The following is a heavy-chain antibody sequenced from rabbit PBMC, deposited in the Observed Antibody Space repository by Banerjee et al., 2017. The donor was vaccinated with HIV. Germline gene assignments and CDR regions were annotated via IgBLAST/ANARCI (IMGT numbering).Heavy chain of an antibody. Sequence: QLKESGGGLVQPGGSLKLSCKASGFDFSSYYMSWVRQAPGKGLEWIGYIDPVFGSTYYASWVNGRFTISSHNAQNTLYLQLNSLTAADTATYFCARSGSYYSDFDLWGPGTLVTVS. CDR2: IDPVFGST. D-gene: IGHD8-1*01. CDR1: GFDFSSYY. CDR3: ARSGSYYSDFDL. V-gene: IGHV1S7*01. J-gene: IGHJ4*01.